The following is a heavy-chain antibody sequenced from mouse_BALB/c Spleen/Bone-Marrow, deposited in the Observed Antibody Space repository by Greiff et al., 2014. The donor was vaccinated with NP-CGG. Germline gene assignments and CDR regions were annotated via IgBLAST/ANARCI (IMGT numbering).Heavy chain of an antibody. J-gene: IGHJ4*01. Sequence: VQLQQSGAELVKPGASVKLSCTASGFNIKDTYMHWVKQRPEQGLEWIGRIDPANGNTKYDPKFQGKATITADTFSNTAYLQLSSLTSEDTAVYYCARWEYYAMDYWGQGTSVTASS. CDR3: ARWEYYAMDY. D-gene: IGHD4-1*01. CDR1: GFNIKDTY. V-gene: IGHV14-3*02. CDR2: IDPANGNT.